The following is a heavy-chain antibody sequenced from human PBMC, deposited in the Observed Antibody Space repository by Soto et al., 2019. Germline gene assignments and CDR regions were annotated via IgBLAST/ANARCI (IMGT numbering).Heavy chain of an antibody. CDR1: GGTFSSYA. D-gene: IGHD1-26*01. J-gene: IGHJ6*02. V-gene: IGHV1-69*13. CDR2: IIPIFGTA. Sequence: ASVKDSFKASGGTFSSYAISWVRQAPGQGLEWMGGIIPIFGTANYAQKFQGRVTITADESTSTAYMELSSLRSEDTAVYYCARDSSGSYSKYYYYYGMDVWGQGTTVTVSS. CDR3: ARDSSGSYSKYYYYYGMDV.